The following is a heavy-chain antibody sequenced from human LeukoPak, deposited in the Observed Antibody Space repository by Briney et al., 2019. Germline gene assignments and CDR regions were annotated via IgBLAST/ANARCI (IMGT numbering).Heavy chain of an antibody. D-gene: IGHD6-19*01. J-gene: IGHJ4*02. CDR2: IKSKSDGGKA. CDR1: GFTFSKAW. V-gene: IGHV3-15*01. CDR3: ATGGSAWSFDY. Sequence: PGGPLRLSCAASGFTFSKAWMSWVRQAPEKGLEWVGHIKSKSDGGKADYGAPVKGRFAISRDDSKDTVHLQMNSLKSEDTAVYYCATGGSAWSFDYWGQGILVTVSS.